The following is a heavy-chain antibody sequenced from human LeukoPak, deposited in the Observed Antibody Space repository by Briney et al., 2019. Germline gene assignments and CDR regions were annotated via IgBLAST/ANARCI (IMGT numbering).Heavy chain of an antibody. D-gene: IGHD3-10*01. J-gene: IGHJ5*02. Sequence: KPSETLSLTCTVSGGSISSYYRSWIRQPPGKGLEWIGYIYYSGSTNYNPSLKSRVTISVDTSKNQFSLKLSSVTAADTAVYYCARGLTGNSVQPWGQGTLVTVSS. CDR2: IYYSGST. CDR3: ARGLTGNSVQP. CDR1: GGSISSYY. V-gene: IGHV4-59*01.